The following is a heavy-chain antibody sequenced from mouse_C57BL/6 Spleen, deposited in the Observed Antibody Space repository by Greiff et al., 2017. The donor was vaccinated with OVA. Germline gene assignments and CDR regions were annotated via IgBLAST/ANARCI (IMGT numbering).Heavy chain of an antibody. Sequence: VQLQQSGTVLARPGASVKMSCKTSGYTFTSYWMHWVKQRPGQGLEWIGAIYPGNSDTSYNQKFKGKAKLTAVTSASTAYMELSSLTNEDSAVYYCTRSLDYDLSWFAYWGQGTLVTVSA. CDR3: TRSLDYDLSWFAY. J-gene: IGHJ3*01. CDR2: IYPGNSDT. D-gene: IGHD2-4*01. V-gene: IGHV1-5*01. CDR1: GYTFTSYW.